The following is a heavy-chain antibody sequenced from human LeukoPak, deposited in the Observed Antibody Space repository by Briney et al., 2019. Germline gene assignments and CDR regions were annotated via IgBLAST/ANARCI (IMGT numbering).Heavy chain of an antibody. CDR2: INHSGST. Sequence: PSETLSLTCTVSGGSISSSSYYWSWIRQPSGKGLEWIGEINHSGSTNYNPSLKSRVTISVDTSKDQFSLKLSSVTAADTAVYYCASSTWNDSYYFDYWGQGTLVTVSS. D-gene: IGHD1-1*01. CDR1: GGSISSSSYY. J-gene: IGHJ4*02. V-gene: IGHV4-39*07. CDR3: ASSTWNDSYYFDY.